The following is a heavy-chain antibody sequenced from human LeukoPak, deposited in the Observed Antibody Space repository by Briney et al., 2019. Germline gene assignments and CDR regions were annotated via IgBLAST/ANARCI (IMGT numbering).Heavy chain of an antibody. D-gene: IGHD2-21*01. CDR2: MNPNSGNT. J-gene: IGHJ3*02. CDR1: GYTFTSYD. V-gene: IGHV1-8*01. Sequence: ASVKVSCKASGYTFTSYDINWLRQATGQGLEWMGWMNPNSGNTGYAQKFQGRVTMTRNTSKSTAYMELSSLRSEDTAVYYCASGPILWWEGSAFDIWGQGTMVTVSS. CDR3: ASGPILWWEGSAFDI.